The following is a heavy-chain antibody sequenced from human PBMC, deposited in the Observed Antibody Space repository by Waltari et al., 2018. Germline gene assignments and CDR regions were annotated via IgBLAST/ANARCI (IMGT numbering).Heavy chain of an antibody. J-gene: IGHJ3*02. D-gene: IGHD2-21*02. CDR1: GGSFSAYY. V-gene: IGHV4-34*01. CDR2: ISHGGTT. Sequence: QVQLQQWGAGLLKPSETLSLTCAVYGGSFSAYYWCWLRPPPGKGLEWIGEISHGGTTNYNPSLKSRVTISLDTSKNQFSLKLSSVTAADTAVYYCARQEIIVEVTGDGFDIWGQGTMVTVSS. CDR3: ARQEIIVEVTGDGFDI.